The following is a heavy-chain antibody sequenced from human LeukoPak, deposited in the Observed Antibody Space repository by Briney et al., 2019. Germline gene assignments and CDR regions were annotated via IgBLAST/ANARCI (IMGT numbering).Heavy chain of an antibody. J-gene: IGHJ4*02. CDR3: ARDLRSSSTLDY. CDR1: GDSITTTTYY. CDR2: VYYSGSV. D-gene: IGHD6-13*01. V-gene: IGHV4-39*07. Sequence: SETLSLTCTVSGDSITTTTYYWGWVRQPPGKGLEWIGSVYYSGSVYATTSLKSRVTISVDRSQNQFSLKLSSMTAADTAVYYCARDLRSSSTLDYWGKGIPVTVSS.